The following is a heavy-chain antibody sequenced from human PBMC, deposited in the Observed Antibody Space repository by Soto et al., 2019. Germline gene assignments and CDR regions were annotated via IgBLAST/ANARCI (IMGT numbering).Heavy chain of an antibody. Sequence: QLQLQESGPGLVKPSETLSLTCTVSGGSISSSSYYWGWIRQPPGKGLEWIGSIYYSGSTYYNPSLKSRVTISVDTSKNQFSLKLSSVTAADTAVYYCARPNSGYDPIDAFDIWGQGTMVTVSS. CDR3: ARPNSGYDPIDAFDI. CDR2: IYYSGST. V-gene: IGHV4-39*01. D-gene: IGHD5-12*01. CDR1: GGSISSSSYY. J-gene: IGHJ3*02.